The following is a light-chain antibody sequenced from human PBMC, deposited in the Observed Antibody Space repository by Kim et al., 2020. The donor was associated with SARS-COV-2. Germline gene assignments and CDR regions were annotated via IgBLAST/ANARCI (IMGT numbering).Light chain of an antibody. J-gene: IGKJ5*01. Sequence: PGDTPARSFRASEAVTGPSTGWYQQRPGRSPRLHMYGASFGDSGVPDRFSGSESATDLTVTSSILEPEYFAVYYCESYGSSPPVTSGQGTRRGIK. V-gene: IGKV3-20*01. CDR3: ESYGSSPPVT. CDR1: EAVTGPS. CDR2: GAS.